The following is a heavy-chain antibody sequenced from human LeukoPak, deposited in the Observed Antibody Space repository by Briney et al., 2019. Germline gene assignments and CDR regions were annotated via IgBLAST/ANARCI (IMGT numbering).Heavy chain of an antibody. Sequence: PGGSLRLSCAASGFTFSSYWVYWVRQAPGKGLVWVSRINSDGSSTTYADSVKGRFTISRDNAKNTLYLQMNSLRAEDTAVYYCTRAPVTTWAHDYWGQGTLVTVSS. CDR1: GFTFSSYW. CDR3: TRAPVTTWAHDY. D-gene: IGHD4-17*01. V-gene: IGHV3-74*01. CDR2: INSDGSST. J-gene: IGHJ4*02.